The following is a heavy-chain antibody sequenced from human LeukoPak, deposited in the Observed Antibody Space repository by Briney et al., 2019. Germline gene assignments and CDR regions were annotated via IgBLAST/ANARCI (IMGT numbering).Heavy chain of an antibody. CDR3: PRSGSDRFDS. J-gene: IGHJ4*02. Sequence: SGPTLVNPTQTLTLTCTFSGFSLSTSGVGVGWIRQPPGKALEWLALIYWNDDKRYSPSLKSRLTIAKDTSKNQVVLTMTNMDPVDTSTCYRPRSGSDRFDSWCQGPLVKVFS. CDR2: IYWNDDK. V-gene: IGHV2-5*01. CDR1: GFSLSTSGVG. D-gene: IGHD2-15*01.